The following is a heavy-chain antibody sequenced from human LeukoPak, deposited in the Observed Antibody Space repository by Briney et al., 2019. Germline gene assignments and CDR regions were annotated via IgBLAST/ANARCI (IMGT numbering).Heavy chain of an antibody. CDR2: INPSGGSA. CDR3: ATGLLGYCTNGVCP. D-gene: IGHD2-8*01. V-gene: IGHV1-46*01. Sequence: ASVKVSCKASGYTFTTYYMHWVRQAPGQGLEWMGIINPSGGSATYAQKFQGRVTMTEDTSTDTAYMELSSLRSEDTAVYYCATGLLGYCTNGVCPWGQGTLVTVSS. CDR1: GYTFTTYY. J-gene: IGHJ5*02.